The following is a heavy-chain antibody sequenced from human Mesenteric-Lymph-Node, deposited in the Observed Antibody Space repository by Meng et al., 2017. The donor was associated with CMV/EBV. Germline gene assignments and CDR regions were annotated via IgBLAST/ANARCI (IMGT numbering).Heavy chain of an antibody. Sequence: GGSLRLSCAASGFTVSSNYMSWVRQAPGKGLEWVSVIYSGGSTYYADSVKGRFTISRDNAKNSLYLQMNSLRAEDTAVYYCARGNYYSMDVWGQGTTVTVSS. CDR1: GFTVSSNY. CDR2: IYSGGST. CDR3: ARGNYYSMDV. J-gene: IGHJ6*02. D-gene: IGHD2/OR15-2a*01. V-gene: IGHV3-53*01.